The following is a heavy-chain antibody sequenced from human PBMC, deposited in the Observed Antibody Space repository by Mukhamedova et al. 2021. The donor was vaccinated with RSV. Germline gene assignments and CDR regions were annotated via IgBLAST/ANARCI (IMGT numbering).Heavy chain of an antibody. Sequence: GLEWIGEIYHSGSTNYNPSLKSRVTISVDKSKNQFSLKLSSVTAADTAMYYCARDSPDCSSTSCLSFWGQGTLVTVSS. V-gene: IGHV4-4*02. D-gene: IGHD2-2*01. J-gene: IGHJ4*02. CDR3: ARDSPDCSSTSCLSF. CDR2: IYHSGST.